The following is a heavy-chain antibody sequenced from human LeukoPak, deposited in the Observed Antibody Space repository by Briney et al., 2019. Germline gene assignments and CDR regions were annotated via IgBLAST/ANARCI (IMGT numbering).Heavy chain of an antibody. CDR2: IYPGDSDT. D-gene: IGHD2/OR15-2a*01. Sequence: GESLKISCKGSGYSFTNYWIGWVRQMPGKGLEWMGIIYPGDSDTRYSPSFQGQVTISADKSISTAYLQWSSLMASDTAMYYCAREGALSHYYFDYWGQGTLVTVSS. CDR3: AREGALSHYYFDY. V-gene: IGHV5-51*01. CDR1: GYSFTNYW. J-gene: IGHJ4*02.